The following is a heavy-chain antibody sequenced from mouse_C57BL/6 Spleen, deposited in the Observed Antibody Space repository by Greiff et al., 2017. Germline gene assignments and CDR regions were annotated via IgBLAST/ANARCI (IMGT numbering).Heavy chain of an antibody. D-gene: IGHD2-4*01. CDR3: ARPTLITTEAWFAY. CDR2: ISPGSGST. CDR1: GYTFTSYW. V-gene: IGHV1-55*01. Sequence: QVQLQQSGAQLVKPGASVKMSCKASGYTFTSYWITWVKQRPGQGLEWIGDISPGSGSTDYNEKFKTKATLTVDTSSSTAYMQLSSLTSEDSAVYYCARPTLITTEAWFAYWGQGTLVTVSA. J-gene: IGHJ3*01.